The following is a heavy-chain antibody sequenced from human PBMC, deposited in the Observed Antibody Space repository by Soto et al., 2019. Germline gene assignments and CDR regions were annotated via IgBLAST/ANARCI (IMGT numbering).Heavy chain of an antibody. J-gene: IGHJ6*02. D-gene: IGHD5-12*01. CDR3: ARDYETSYYYGMDV. CDR2: IYYSGST. Sequence: SETLSLTCTVSGGSISSGGYYWSWIRQHPGKGLEWIGYIYYSGSTYYNPSLKSRVTISVDTSKNQFSLKLSSVTAADTAVYYRARDYETSYYYGMDVWGQGTTVTVSS. V-gene: IGHV4-31*03. CDR1: GGSISSGGYY.